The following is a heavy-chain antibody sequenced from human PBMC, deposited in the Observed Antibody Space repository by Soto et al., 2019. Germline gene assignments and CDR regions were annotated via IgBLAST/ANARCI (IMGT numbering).Heavy chain of an antibody. CDR1: GGTFSSYA. Sequence: QVQLVQSGAEVKKPGSSVKVSCKASGGTFSSYAISWVRQAPGQGLEWMGGIIPIFGTANYAQKFQGRVTITADESTSTAYMELSSLRSEDTAVYYCARGGEGGYSGYDDYYYYYDMDVWGQGPTVTVSS. J-gene: IGHJ6*02. D-gene: IGHD5-12*01. V-gene: IGHV1-69*01. CDR3: ARGGEGGYSGYDDYYYYYDMDV. CDR2: IIPIFGTA.